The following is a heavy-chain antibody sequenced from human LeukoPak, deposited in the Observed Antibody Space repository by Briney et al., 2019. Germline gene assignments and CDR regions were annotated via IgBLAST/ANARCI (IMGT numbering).Heavy chain of an antibody. V-gene: IGHV1-69*04. J-gene: IGHJ6*02. CDR1: GGTFSSYA. Sequence: ASVKVSCKASGGTFSSYAISWVRQAPGQGLEWMGRIIPILGIANYAQKFQGRVTITADKSTSTAYMELSRLRSDDTAVYYCARGLQYYYDSSGSPPLYYYYYGMDVWGQGTTVTVSS. D-gene: IGHD3-22*01. CDR3: ARGLQYYYDSSGSPPLYYYYYGMDV. CDR2: IIPILGIA.